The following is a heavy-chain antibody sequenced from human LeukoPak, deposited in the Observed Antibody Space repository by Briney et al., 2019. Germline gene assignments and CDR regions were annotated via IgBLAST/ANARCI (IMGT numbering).Heavy chain of an antibody. CDR1: GGSISSYY. D-gene: IGHD1-26*01. CDR3: ARSLVGAIDY. V-gene: IGHV4-59*12. Sequence: SETLSLTCTVSGGSISSYYWSWIRQPPGKGLEWIGYIDYSGSTNYNPSLKSRVTISVDTPKNQFSLKLSSVTAADTAVYYCARSLVGAIDYWGQGTLVTVSS. CDR2: IDYSGST. J-gene: IGHJ4*02.